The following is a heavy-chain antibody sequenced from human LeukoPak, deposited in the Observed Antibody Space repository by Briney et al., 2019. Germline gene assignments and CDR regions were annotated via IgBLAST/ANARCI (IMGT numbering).Heavy chain of an antibody. CDR3: AKGGSASHNWFDP. Sequence: PGGSLRLSCAASGFTFSDYGMRWVRQAPGKGLEWVAFIRNDGSNECYPDSVKGRFTISRDNSRNTLYLQMNSLRPEDTAVYYCAKGGSASHNWFDPWGQGTLVTVSS. J-gene: IGHJ5*02. CDR1: GFTFSDYG. CDR2: IRNDGSNE. V-gene: IGHV3-30*02. D-gene: IGHD2-15*01.